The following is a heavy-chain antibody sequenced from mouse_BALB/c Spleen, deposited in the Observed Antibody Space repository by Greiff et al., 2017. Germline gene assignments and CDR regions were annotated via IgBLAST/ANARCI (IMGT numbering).Heavy chain of an antibody. V-gene: IGHV1-9*01. CDR2: ILPGSGST. J-gene: IGHJ2*01. Sequence: VQLQESGAELMKPGASVKISCKATGYTFSSYWIEWVKQRPGNGLEWIGEILPGSGSTNYNEKFKGKATFTADTCSNTAYMQLSSLTSEDSAVYYCARSGLRRYDLDYWGQGTTLTVSS. D-gene: IGHD2-2*01. CDR3: ARSGLRRYDLDY. CDR1: GYTFSSYW.